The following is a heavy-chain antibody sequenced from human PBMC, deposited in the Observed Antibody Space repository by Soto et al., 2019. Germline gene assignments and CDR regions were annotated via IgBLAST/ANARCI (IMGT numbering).Heavy chain of an antibody. CDR1: GFTFSVSA. CDR3: ARLAEWEYYDGMDV. CDR2: IRSKADNYAT. Sequence: EVQLVESGGGLVQPGVSLKLSCAVSGFTFSVSAIHWVRQASGKGLEWVGRIRSKADNYATAYGASVKGRFSISIDDSKNTAYLQTSSLNTEDTAVYYCARLAEWEYYDGMDVWGQGTTVTVSS. J-gene: IGHJ6*02. V-gene: IGHV3-73*02. D-gene: IGHD1-26*01.